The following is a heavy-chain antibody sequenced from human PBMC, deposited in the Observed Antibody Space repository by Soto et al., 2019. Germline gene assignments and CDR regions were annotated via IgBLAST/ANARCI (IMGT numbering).Heavy chain of an antibody. Sequence: ASVKVSCKASGGTFSSYAISWVRQAPGQRLEWMGGIIPIFGTANYAQKFKGRVTITADESTSTAYMELSSLRSEDTAVYYCAKESIAARPMYNWFDPWGQGTLVTVSS. D-gene: IGHD6-6*01. V-gene: IGHV1-69*13. J-gene: IGHJ5*02. CDR3: AKESIAARPMYNWFDP. CDR1: GGTFSSYA. CDR2: IIPIFGTA.